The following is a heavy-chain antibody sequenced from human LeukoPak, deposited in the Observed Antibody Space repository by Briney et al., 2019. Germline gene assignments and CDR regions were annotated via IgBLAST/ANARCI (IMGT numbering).Heavy chain of an antibody. CDR3: ARGGVTIVVVPAAAYYFDY. J-gene: IGHJ4*02. D-gene: IGHD2-2*01. V-gene: IGHV3-21*01. Sequence: GGSLRLSCATSGFTFSTYNMNWVRQAPGKGLEWVSYISTSGNYIYYADSVKGRFTISRDNAKNSLYLQMNSLRAEDTAVYYCARGGVTIVVVPAAAYYFDYWGQGTLVTVSS. CDR2: ISTSGNYI. CDR1: GFTFSTYN.